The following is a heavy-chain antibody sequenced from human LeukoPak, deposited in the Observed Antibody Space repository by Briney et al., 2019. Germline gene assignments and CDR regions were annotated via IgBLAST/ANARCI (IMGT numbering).Heavy chain of an antibody. D-gene: IGHD6-13*01. J-gene: IGHJ6*02. CDR3: ARDCGGSWYVGCYGMDV. V-gene: IGHV3-23*01. Sequence: PGGSLRLSCAASGFTFSSYAMSWVRQAPGKGLEWVSAISGSGGSTYYADSVKGRFTISRDNSKNTLYLQMNSLRAEDTAVYYCARDCGGSWYVGCYGMDVWGQGTTVTVSS. CDR1: GFTFSSYA. CDR2: ISGSGGST.